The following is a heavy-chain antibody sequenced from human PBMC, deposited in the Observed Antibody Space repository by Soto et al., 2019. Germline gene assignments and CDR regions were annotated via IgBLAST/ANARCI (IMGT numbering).Heavy chain of an antibody. D-gene: IGHD5-18*01. J-gene: IGHJ6*02. V-gene: IGHV3-23*01. CDR3: AKDPRPIYSYYYSYGMDV. CDR1: GFTFSSYA. Sequence: EVQLLESGGGLVQPGGSLRLSCAASGFTFSSYAMSWVRQAPGKGLEWVSAISGSGGSTYYADSVKGRFTISRDNSKNTLYLKMNSLRAEDTAVYYCAKDPRPIYSYYYSYGMDVWGQGTTVTVSS. CDR2: ISGSGGST.